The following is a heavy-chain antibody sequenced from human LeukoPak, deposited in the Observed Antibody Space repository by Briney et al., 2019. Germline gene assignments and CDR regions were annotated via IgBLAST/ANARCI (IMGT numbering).Heavy chain of an antibody. Sequence: ASVKVSFKASGYTFTSYGISWVRQAPGQGLEWMGWISAYNGNTNYAQKLQGRVTMTTDTSTSTAYMELRSLRSDDTAVYYCARYCSSTSCYAVWGDYYYMDVWGKGTTVTISS. CDR1: GYTFTSYG. CDR2: ISAYNGNT. CDR3: ARYCSSTSCYAVWGDYYYMDV. J-gene: IGHJ6*03. D-gene: IGHD2-2*01. V-gene: IGHV1-18*01.